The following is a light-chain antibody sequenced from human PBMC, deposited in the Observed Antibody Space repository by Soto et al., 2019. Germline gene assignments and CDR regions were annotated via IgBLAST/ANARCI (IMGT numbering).Light chain of an antibody. CDR1: QSISSY. CDR3: QQGYTTPLT. Sequence: DIQMTQSPPSLSASVGERVTITCRASQSISSYLNWYQHKPGTAPKVLISAASDLQSGVSSRFSGSGSGTDFTLTISSLQPEDFATYYCQQGYTTPLTFGGGTKVEI. V-gene: IGKV1-39*01. CDR2: AAS. J-gene: IGKJ4*01.